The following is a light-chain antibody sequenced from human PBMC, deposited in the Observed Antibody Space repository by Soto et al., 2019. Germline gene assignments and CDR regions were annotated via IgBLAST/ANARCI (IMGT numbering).Light chain of an antibody. J-gene: IGLJ3*02. CDR2: ENN. CDR1: SGNIASND. Sequence: NFMLTQPHSVSESPGKTVTISCTRSSGNIASNDVQWYQQRPGSAPTTVIYENNQRPSGVPDRFSGSTDGSSNSASLTISGLQTEDEADYYCQSYDSSLSGVFGGGTKVTVL. V-gene: IGLV6-57*04. CDR3: QSYDSSLSGV.